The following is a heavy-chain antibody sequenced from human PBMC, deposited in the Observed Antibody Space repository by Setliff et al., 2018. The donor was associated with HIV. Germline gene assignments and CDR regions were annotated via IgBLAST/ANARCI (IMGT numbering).Heavy chain of an antibody. D-gene: IGHD3-22*01. CDR1: GGSISSGGYY. V-gene: IGHV4-31*01. Sequence: SETLSLPCTVSGGSISSGGYYWSWIRQLPGKGLECIGYIYYSGSTYYNPSLKSLVTISVDTSKNQFSLKLSSVTAADTAVYYCARSPLNYYDKSDAFDIWGQGTMVTVSS. J-gene: IGHJ3*02. CDR3: ARSPLNYYDKSDAFDI. CDR2: IYYSGST.